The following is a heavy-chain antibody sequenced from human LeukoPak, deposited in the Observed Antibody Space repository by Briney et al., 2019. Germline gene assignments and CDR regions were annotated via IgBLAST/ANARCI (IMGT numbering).Heavy chain of an antibody. Sequence: SETLSLTCTVSGGSISSYYWSWIRQPPGKGLEWVGYIFYSGSTNYNPSLKSRVTISVDTSKNHVSLKLSSVTAADTAVYYCASTSYCSSTSCPLRYWGQGTLVTVSS. CDR3: ASTSYCSSTSCPLRY. D-gene: IGHD2-2*01. V-gene: IGHV4-59*08. CDR1: GGSISSYY. CDR2: IFYSGST. J-gene: IGHJ4*02.